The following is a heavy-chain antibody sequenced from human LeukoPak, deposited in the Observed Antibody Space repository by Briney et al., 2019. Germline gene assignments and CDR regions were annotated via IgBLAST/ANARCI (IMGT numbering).Heavy chain of an antibody. J-gene: IGHJ5*02. CDR3: TRVFENA. V-gene: IGHV3-66*01. D-gene: IGHD3-9*01. CDR1: GFTVSSNY. CDR2: IYSGGST. Sequence: GGSLRLSCAASGFTVSSNYMSWVRQAPGKGLEWVSVIYSGGSTYYADSVKGRFTISRDNSKNTLYLQMNSLRVEDTAMYYCTRVFENAWGQGTLVTVSS.